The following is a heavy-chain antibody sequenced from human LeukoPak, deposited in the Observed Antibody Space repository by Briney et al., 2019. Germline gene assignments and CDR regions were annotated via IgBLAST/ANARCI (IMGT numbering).Heavy chain of an antibody. V-gene: IGHV1-2*02. J-gene: IGHJ4*02. CDR2: INPNSGGT. CDR1: GYTFTGYY. D-gene: IGHD3-22*01. CDR3: AREKGYYYDSSGDYAMDY. Sequence: ASVKVSCKASGYTFTGYYMHWVRQAPGQGLERMGWINPNSGGTNYAQKFQGRVTMTRDTSINTAYMELSKLRSDDTAVYYCAREKGYYYDSSGDYAMDYWGQGTLVTVSS.